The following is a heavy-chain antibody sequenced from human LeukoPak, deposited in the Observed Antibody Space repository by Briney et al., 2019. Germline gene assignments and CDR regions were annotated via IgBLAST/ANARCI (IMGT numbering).Heavy chain of an antibody. Sequence: PGGSLRLSCAASGFTFSSYEMNWVRQAPGKGLEWVSYISSSGSTIYYADSVKGRFTISRDNAKNSLYLQMNSLRAEDTAVYYCARVQTSRRDDYWGQGTLVTVSS. D-gene: IGHD1-1*01. V-gene: IGHV3-48*03. J-gene: IGHJ4*02. CDR1: GFTFSSYE. CDR2: ISSSGSTI. CDR3: ARVQTSRRDDY.